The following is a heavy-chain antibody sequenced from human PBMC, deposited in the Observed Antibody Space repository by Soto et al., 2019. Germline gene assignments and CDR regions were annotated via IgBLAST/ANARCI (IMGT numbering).Heavy chain of an antibody. CDR2: ISGSGDYT. V-gene: IGHV3-23*01. D-gene: IGHD4-17*01. Sequence: EVQLLESGGGLVQPGGSLRLSCATSGFTFDNYAVSWVRQAPGKGLEWVSFISGSGDYTYYADSVRGRFTISRDKSQNTLYLQMNGLRAEDTAMYFCASPLTTGLYFDTWGQGTLVTVSS. CDR3: ASPLTTGLYFDT. J-gene: IGHJ4*02. CDR1: GFTFDNYA.